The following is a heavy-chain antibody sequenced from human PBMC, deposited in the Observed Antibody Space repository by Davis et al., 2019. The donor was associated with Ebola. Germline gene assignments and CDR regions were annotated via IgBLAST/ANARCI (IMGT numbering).Heavy chain of an antibody. CDR2: ITGSDGST. J-gene: IGHJ4*02. CDR3: AIPDCSGANCYSVYIKN. CDR1: GFTFSSYA. Sequence: GESLKISCAASGFTFSSYAMTWVRQAPGKGLEWVSGITGSDGSTYCADSVKGRFTISRDNSKNTLYLQMNSLRAEDTAVYYCAIPDCSGANCYSVYIKNWGQGTLVTVSS. V-gene: IGHV3-23*01. D-gene: IGHD2-15*01.